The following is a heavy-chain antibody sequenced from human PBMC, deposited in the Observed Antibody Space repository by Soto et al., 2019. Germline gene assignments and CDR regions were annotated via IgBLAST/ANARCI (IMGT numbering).Heavy chain of an antibody. CDR1: GFTFSSYG. Sequence: QVQLVESGGGVVQPGRSLSLSCAASGFTFSSYGIHWVRQAPGKGLEWVAVIWYDGSNKYYADSVKGRFTISRDNSKNTPYLQMNSLRAEDTAVYYCARDVLVRGIKYHGMDVWGQGTTVTVSS. CDR3: ARDVLVRGIKYHGMDV. CDR2: IWYDGSNK. D-gene: IGHD3-10*01. V-gene: IGHV3-33*01. J-gene: IGHJ6*02.